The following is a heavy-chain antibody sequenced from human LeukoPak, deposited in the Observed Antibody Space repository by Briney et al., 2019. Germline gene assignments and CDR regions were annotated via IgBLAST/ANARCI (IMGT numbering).Heavy chain of an antibody. V-gene: IGHV4-39*01. CDR2: IYYSGST. D-gene: IGHD2-2*01. J-gene: IGHJ5*02. CDR1: GSSISSSSYY. CDR3: ARHCSSTSCLYWFDP. Sequence: SETLSLTCTVSGSSISSSSYYWGWIRQPPGKGLEWIGSIYYSGSTYYNPSLKSRVTISVDTSKNQFSLKLSSVTAADTAVYYCARHCSSTSCLYWFDPWGQGTLVTVST.